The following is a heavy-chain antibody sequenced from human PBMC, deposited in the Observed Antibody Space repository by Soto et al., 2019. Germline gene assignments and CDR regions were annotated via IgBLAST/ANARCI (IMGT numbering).Heavy chain of an antibody. CDR1: GYSFTSYG. D-gene: IGHD3-9*01. J-gene: IGHJ6*02. Sequence: GESLKISCKGSGYSFTSYGISWVRQAPGQGLEWMGWISAYNGNTNYAQKLQGRVTMTTDTSTSTAYMELRSLRSDDTAVYYCARDILTGYYTYYYYGMDVWGQGTTVTVSS. CDR3: ARDILTGYYTYYYYGMDV. V-gene: IGHV1-18*01. CDR2: ISAYNGNT.